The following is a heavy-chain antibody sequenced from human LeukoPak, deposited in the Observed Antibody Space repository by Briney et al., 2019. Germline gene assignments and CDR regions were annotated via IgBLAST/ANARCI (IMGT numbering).Heavy chain of an antibody. D-gene: IGHD4-17*01. Sequence: GRPLRLSCAASGFTFDDYAMHWVRQAPGKGLEWVSGISWNSGSIGYADSVKGRFTISRDNAKNSLYLQMNSLRAEDTALYYCAKVRGWMTTVTYDYFDYWGQGTLVTVSS. CDR1: GFTFDDYA. J-gene: IGHJ4*02. CDR2: ISWNSGSI. CDR3: AKVRGWMTTVTYDYFDY. V-gene: IGHV3-9*01.